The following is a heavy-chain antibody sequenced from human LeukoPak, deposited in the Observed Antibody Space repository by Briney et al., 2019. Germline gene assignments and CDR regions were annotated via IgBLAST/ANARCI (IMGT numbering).Heavy chain of an antibody. J-gene: IGHJ4*02. D-gene: IGHD7-27*01. V-gene: IGHV3-23*01. CDR1: EFTFSNYA. Sequence: GGSLRLSCAASEFTFSNYAMNWVRQAPGKGLEWVSGIRVNDETYYADSVKGRFTISRDNSENTLYLQMGGLRAEDTAIYYCAKGAGDLRYYFDRWGQGTLVTVSS. CDR2: IRVNDET. CDR3: AKGAGDLRYYFDR.